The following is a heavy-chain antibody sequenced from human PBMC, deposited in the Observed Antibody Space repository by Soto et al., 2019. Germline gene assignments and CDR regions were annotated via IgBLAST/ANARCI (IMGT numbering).Heavy chain of an antibody. V-gene: IGHV3-23*01. D-gene: IGHD3-3*01. J-gene: IGHJ4*02. CDR2: ISGSGGST. CDR3: AKDFWSGYYGSY. Sequence: EVQLLESGGGLVQPGGSLRLSCVASGFTFSSYAMSWVRQAPGKGLEWVSAISGSGGSTYYADSVKGRFTISRDNSKNTLYLQMNSLRAEDTAVYYCAKDFWSGYYGSYWGQGTLVTVSS. CDR1: GFTFSSYA.